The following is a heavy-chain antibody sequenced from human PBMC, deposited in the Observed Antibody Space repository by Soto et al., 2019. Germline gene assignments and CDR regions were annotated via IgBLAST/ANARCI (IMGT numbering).Heavy chain of an antibody. V-gene: IGHV3-21*01. CDR3: AREGLYYDFWRGYQFASFDY. Sequence: EVQLVESGGGLVKPGGSLRLSCAASGFTFSSYSMNWVRQAPGKGLEWVSSISSSSSYIYYADSVKGRFTISRDNAKNSLYLQMNRLRAEDTAVYYCAREGLYYDFWRGYQFASFDYWGQGTLVTVSS. J-gene: IGHJ4*02. CDR2: ISSSSSYI. CDR1: GFTFSSYS. D-gene: IGHD3-3*01.